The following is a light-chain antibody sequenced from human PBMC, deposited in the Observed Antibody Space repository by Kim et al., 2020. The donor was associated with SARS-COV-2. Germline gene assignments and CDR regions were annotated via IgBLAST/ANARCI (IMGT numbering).Light chain of an antibody. J-gene: IGKJ2*01. CDR1: SSLY. V-gene: IGKV3-20*01. Sequence: SSLYLAWYQHRPGLPPRLLIHGTTNKAAGAPDRFAGSGSGTDFTLTITRLEAEDLGVYYCQHYDNSRYTFGQGTKLEIK. CDR2: GTT. CDR3: QHYDNSRYT.